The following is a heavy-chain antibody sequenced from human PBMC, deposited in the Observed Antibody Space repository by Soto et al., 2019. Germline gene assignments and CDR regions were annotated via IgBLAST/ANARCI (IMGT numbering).Heavy chain of an antibody. D-gene: IGHD5-18*01. CDR1: GGSISSGDYY. Sequence: SETLSLTCTVSGGSISSGDYYWSWIRQPPGKGLEWIGYNYYSGSTYYNPSLKSRVTISVDTSKNQFSLKLSSVTAADTAVYYCARGPYSYGYELYYSYYRMDACGQGTTVTVYS. CDR2: NYYSGST. J-gene: IGHJ6*02. CDR3: ARGPYSYGYELYYSYYRMDA. V-gene: IGHV4-30-4*01.